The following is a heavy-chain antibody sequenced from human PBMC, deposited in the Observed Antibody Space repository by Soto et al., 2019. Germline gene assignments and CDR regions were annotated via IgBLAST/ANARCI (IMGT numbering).Heavy chain of an antibody. CDR3: ARGGPTTSYYLSL. CDR2: INHSGST. V-gene: IGHV4-34*01. D-gene: IGHD3-10*01. J-gene: IGHJ4*02. CDR1: GGSVSDYY. Sequence: ETLSLTCAVFGGSVSDYYWNWVRQPPGKGLEWIGEINHSGSTNYNASLKSRVTMSVDPSKNQFSLKVPSVTAADTAVYFCARGGPTTSYYLSLWGQGTQVTVSS.